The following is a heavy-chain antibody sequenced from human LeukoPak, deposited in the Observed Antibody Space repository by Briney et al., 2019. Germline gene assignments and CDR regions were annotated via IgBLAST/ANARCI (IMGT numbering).Heavy chain of an antibody. V-gene: IGHV5-51*01. CDR2: IYPGDSRI. CDR1: GYSFTSYW. J-gene: IGHJ5*02. Sequence: GESLKISCQGFGYSFTSYWIGWVRQMPGKGMEGMGVIYPGDSRIRYNPSFQGQVTISVDKSISTAYLQWVSLKASDTAMYYCACRDLTSTWSFPWGQGTLVTLSS. CDR3: ACRDLTSTWSFP. D-gene: IGHD6-13*01.